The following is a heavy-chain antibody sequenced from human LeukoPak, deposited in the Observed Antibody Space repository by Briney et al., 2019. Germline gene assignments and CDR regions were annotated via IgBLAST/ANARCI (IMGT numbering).Heavy chain of an antibody. V-gene: IGHV1-18*04. D-gene: IGHD4-17*01. CDR1: GYSFTSYW. Sequence: GESLKISCKGSGYSFTSYWISWVRQAPGQGLEWMGWISAYNGNTNYAQKLQGRVTMTTDTSTSTAYMELRSLRSDDTAVYYCARGGGGDYGDYESAFDIWGQGTMVTVSS. CDR3: ARGGGGDYGDYESAFDI. CDR2: ISAYNGNT. J-gene: IGHJ3*02.